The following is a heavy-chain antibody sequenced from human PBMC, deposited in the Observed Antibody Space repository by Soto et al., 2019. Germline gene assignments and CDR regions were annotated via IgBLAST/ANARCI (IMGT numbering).Heavy chain of an antibody. CDR1: VGSISIYY. CDR3: ARAKRDHAFDI. Sequence: SEALSLTCTVSVGSISIYYWVWIRQPPGKGLEWIGYIYYSRSNNYNPSLKSRVTISVDTSKNQFSLKLSSVTAADTAVYYCARAKRDHAFDIWGQGTMVTVSS. J-gene: IGHJ3*02. CDR2: IYYSRSN. V-gene: IGHV4-59*01.